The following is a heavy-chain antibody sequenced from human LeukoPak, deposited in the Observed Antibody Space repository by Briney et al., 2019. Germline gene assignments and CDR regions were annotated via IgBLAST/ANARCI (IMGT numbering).Heavy chain of an antibody. J-gene: IGHJ4*02. CDR2: ISYDGSNK. CDR3: AKEHPKAQLVPGY. CDR1: GFTFSSYS. D-gene: IGHD6-13*01. Sequence: PGGSLRLSCAASGFTFSSYSMNWVRQAPGKGLEWVAVISYDGSNKYYADSVKGRFTISRDNSKNTLYLQMNSLRAEDTAVYYCAKEHPKAQLVPGYWGQGTLVTVSS. V-gene: IGHV3-30*18.